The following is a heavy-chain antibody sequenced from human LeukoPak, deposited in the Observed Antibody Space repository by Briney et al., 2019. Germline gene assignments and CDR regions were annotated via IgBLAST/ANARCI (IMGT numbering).Heavy chain of an antibody. J-gene: IGHJ4*02. V-gene: IGHV3-74*01. CDR1: GFTFSSYW. D-gene: IGHD2-2*01. Sequence: GGSLRLSCAASGFTFSSYWMHWVRQAPGKGLVWVSRINSDGSSTTYADSVKGRFTISRDNAKNTLYLQMNSLRPEDTAVYYCAYFACSVTSCEYFDYWGQGTLVPVSS. CDR3: AYFACSVTSCEYFDY. CDR2: INSDGSST.